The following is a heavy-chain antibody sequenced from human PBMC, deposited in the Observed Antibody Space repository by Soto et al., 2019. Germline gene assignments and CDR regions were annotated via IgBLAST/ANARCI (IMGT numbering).Heavy chain of an antibody. CDR3: AGRGEKEHYYDFWSGYSM. J-gene: IGHJ4*02. CDR2: ISYDGSNK. V-gene: IGHV3-30-3*01. CDR1: GFTFSSYA. D-gene: IGHD3-3*01. Sequence: GGSLRLSCAASGFTFSSYAMHWGRQAPCKGLEWVAVISYDGSNKYYADSVKGRFTISRDNSKNTLYLQMNSLRAEDTAVYYCAGRGEKEHYYDFWSGYSMWGQGTLVTVSS.